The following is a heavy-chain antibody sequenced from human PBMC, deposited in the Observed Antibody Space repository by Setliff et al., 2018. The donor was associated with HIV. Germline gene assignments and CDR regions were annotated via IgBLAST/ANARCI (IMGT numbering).Heavy chain of an antibody. Sequence: PGGSLRLSCAASGFTFSTYSMNWVRQAPGKGLEWVSSISSSSSYIYYADSVKGRFTISRDNAKNSLYLQMNSLRAEDTAVYYCAKDRWGGKPYYFDYWGQGTLVTVSS. V-gene: IGHV3-21*01. CDR3: AKDRWGGKPYYFDY. D-gene: IGHD7-27*01. J-gene: IGHJ4*02. CDR2: ISSSSSYI. CDR1: GFTFSTYS.